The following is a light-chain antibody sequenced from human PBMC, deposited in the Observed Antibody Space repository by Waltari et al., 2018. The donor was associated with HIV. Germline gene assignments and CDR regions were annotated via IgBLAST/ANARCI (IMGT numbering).Light chain of an antibody. Sequence: QSALTQPASVSGSPGQSITISCTGTSSDGGDFNYVSWYQQHPGTAPKLLIYDVTGRTAGVANRFSGSKFGNTASLTISGLQTEEEALYYCTSYTVNSGLVFGGGTRLAV. CDR2: DVT. J-gene: IGLJ3*02. CDR1: SSDGGDFNY. CDR3: TSYTVNSGLV. V-gene: IGLV2-14*03.